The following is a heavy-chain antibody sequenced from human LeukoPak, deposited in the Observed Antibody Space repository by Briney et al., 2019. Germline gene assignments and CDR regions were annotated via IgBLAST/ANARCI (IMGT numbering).Heavy chain of an antibody. CDR1: GYTFTNYY. D-gene: IGHD6-6*01. Sequence: ASVKVSCKASGYTFTNYYIHWVRQAPGQGLEWTGIINPSGGSTNYAKKFQAIVTLTRYPSTSTVYIELSSLTSEHTAVYYCAREGPYSDSSRSRFDYWGQGTLVTVSS. J-gene: IGHJ4*02. CDR3: AREGPYSDSSRSRFDY. CDR2: INPSGGST. V-gene: IGHV1-46*01.